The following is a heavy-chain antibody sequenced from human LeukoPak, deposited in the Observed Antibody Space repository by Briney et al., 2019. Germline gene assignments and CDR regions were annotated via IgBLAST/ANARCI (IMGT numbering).Heavy chain of an antibody. Sequence: PGGSLRLSCAASGFTFSSYGMNWVRQAPGKGLEWVSSISSSSTYIYYADSVKGRFTISRDNAKNSLYLQMNTLRAEDTAVYYCARVGSSGSYNEDYWGQGTLVTVSS. CDR1: GFTFSSYG. J-gene: IGHJ4*02. CDR2: ISSSSTYI. CDR3: ARVGSSGSYNEDY. D-gene: IGHD1-26*01. V-gene: IGHV3-21*01.